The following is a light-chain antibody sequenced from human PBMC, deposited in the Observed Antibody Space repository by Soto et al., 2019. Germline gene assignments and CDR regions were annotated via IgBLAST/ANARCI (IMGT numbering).Light chain of an antibody. V-gene: IGLV2-14*03. CDR2: DVN. Sequence: SVLTQPASVSGSPGQSITISCTGTSSDVGGYNYVSWYQQHPGKAPKVMIFDVNNRPSGVSNRFSGSKSGNTASLTISGLQTEDEADYYCSSYTSSSAYVFGTGTKSPS. CDR1: SSDVGGYNY. J-gene: IGLJ1*01. CDR3: SSYTSSSAYV.